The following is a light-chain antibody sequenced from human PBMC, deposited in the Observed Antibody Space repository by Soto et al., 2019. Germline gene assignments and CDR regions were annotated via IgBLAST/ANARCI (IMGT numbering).Light chain of an antibody. CDR2: AAS. V-gene: IGKV1-27*01. J-gene: IGKJ3*01. CDR1: QGISNY. Sequence: DIPMTQSPSSLSASVGDRVTITCRASQGISNYLAWYQQRPGKVPKLLIHAASTLQSGVPSRFSGSGSGTDFTLTISSLQPEDVAIYYCQKYSSDPPFTFGPGTKVDIK. CDR3: QKYSSDPPFT.